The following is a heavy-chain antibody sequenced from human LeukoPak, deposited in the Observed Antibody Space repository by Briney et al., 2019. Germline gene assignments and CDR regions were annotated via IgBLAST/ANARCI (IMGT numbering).Heavy chain of an antibody. J-gene: IGHJ4*02. D-gene: IGHD2-2*01. CDR2: ISNDGSRK. CDR3: AKDRSSSTSCYGDFDY. CDR1: GFTFSRHG. Sequence: QSGGSLRLSCAPSGFTFSRHGMHWVRQAPGKGLEWVAIISNDGSRKYYAHSVEGRFTISRDNSKNTLYLQMNSLRAEDTAVYYCAKDRSSSTSCYGDFDYWGQGTLVTVSS. V-gene: IGHV3-30*18.